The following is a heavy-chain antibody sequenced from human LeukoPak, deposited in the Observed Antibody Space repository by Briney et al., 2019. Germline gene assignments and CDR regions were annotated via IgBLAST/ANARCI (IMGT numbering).Heavy chain of an antibody. J-gene: IGHJ4*02. D-gene: IGHD2-21*01. CDR2: IKQDGSEK. V-gene: IGHV3-7*01. Sequence: GGSLRLSCAASAFTFSNYWMTWVRQAPKKGLEWVANIKQDGSEKYYVDSVKGRFTISRDNAKNTVYVHMNSLRDEDTAVYYCARGGRFAYFLDYWGQGTLVTVSS. CDR1: AFTFSNYW. CDR3: ARGGRFAYFLDY.